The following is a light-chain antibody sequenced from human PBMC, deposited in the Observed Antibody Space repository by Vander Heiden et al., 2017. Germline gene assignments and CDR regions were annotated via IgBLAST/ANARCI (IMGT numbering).Light chain of an antibody. CDR2: GAS. J-gene: IGKJ1*01. CDR1: QSVSSN. CDR3: QQYNNWPPWT. Sequence: TLSVSPGERATLSCRASQSVSSNLAWYQQKPGQAPRLLIYGASTRATGIPARFSGSGSGTEFTLTISSLQSEDFAVYYCQQYNNWPPWTFGQGTKVEIK. V-gene: IGKV3-15*01.